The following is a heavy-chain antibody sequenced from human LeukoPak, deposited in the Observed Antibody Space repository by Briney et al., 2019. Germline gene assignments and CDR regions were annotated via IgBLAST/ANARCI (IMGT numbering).Heavy chain of an antibody. CDR3: ARQMPFYDYWSGQPRAYYYMDV. J-gene: IGHJ6*03. V-gene: IGHV4-39*01. Sequence: SETLSLTCAVSNGSVSSDGYYWAWIRQPPGKGLEWIGSINYSGNTYYTPSLKSRVTISVDTSRNQFSLKVNSVTAADTAVFYCARQMPFYDYWSGQPRAYYYMDVWGKETTVTVSS. CDR1: NGSVSSDGYY. CDR2: INYSGNT. D-gene: IGHD3-3*01.